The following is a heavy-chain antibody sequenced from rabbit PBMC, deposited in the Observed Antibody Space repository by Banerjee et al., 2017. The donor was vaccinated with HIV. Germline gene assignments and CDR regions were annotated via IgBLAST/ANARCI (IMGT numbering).Heavy chain of an antibody. D-gene: IGHD1-1*01. V-gene: IGHV1S45*01. CDR2: IYTGNGKN. J-gene: IGHJ4*01. Sequence: QEQLVESGGGLVKPGASLTLICTASGFSFSSGYDMSWVRQAPGKGLEWIGFIYTGNGKNYSAPWAKGRFTISKTSSTTVTLQVTSLTAADTATYFCTRDDGSGHYIDGYFNLWGPGTLVTVS. CDR1: GFSFSSGYD. CDR3: TRDDGSGHYIDGYFNL.